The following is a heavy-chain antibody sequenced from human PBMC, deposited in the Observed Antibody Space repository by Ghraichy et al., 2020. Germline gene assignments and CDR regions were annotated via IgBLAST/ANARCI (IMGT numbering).Heavy chain of an antibody. J-gene: IGHJ3*02. V-gene: IGHV2-5*02. Sequence: SGPTLVKPTQTLTLTCTFSGFSLSPTGEGVGWVRQAPGEALEWLAVIYWDDDRRYRPSLSNRLTITKDTSRNQVVLTMTNMDPVDTATYYCAHLMITYGGVIGVDAFDIWGQGTMVTVSS. D-gene: IGHD3-16*02. CDR2: IYWDDDR. CDR3: AHLMITYGGVIGVDAFDI. CDR1: GFSLSPTGEG.